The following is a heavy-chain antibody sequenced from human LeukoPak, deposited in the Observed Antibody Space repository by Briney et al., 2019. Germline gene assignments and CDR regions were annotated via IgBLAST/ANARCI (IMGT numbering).Heavy chain of an antibody. CDR2: INPRGST. CDR1: GGSFSSHY. J-gene: IGHJ4*02. V-gene: IGHV4-34*01. CDR3: ARSGYQLLYTGDLDY. D-gene: IGHD2-2*02. Sequence: SETLSLTCGVSGGSFSSHYWTWIRQPPGKGLEWIGEINPRGSTNYNPSLESRVTVSADTSRNQLSLSLTSVTAADTAVYYCARSGYQLLYTGDLDYWGQGTLVTVSS.